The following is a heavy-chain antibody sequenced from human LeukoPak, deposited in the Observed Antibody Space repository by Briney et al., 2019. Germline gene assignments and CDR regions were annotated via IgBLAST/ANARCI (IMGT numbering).Heavy chain of an antibody. J-gene: IGHJ4*02. V-gene: IGHV4-34*01. D-gene: IGHD5-18*01. CDR1: GGSFSGYY. Sequence: SETLFLTCAVYGGSFSGYYWSWIRQPPGKGLEWIGEINHSGSTNYSPSLKSRVTISVDTSKNQFSLKLSSVTAADTAVYYCATRGYSYGYDYWGQGTLVTVSS. CDR3: ATRGYSYGYDY. CDR2: INHSGST.